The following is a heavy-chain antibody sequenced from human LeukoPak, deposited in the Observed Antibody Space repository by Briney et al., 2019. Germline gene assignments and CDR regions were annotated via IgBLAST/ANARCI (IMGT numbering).Heavy chain of an antibody. Sequence: SETLSLTCAVYGGSFTDYYWSWIRKPPGKGLEWIGEINHSGSTNYSPSLKSRVTISVDTSKNQFSLKLSSVAAADTAVYYCARAKYCGGDCYYYFDYWGQGTLVTVSS. D-gene: IGHD2-21*02. CDR2: INHSGST. J-gene: IGHJ4*02. CDR3: ARAKYCGGDCYYYFDY. CDR1: GGSFTDYY. V-gene: IGHV4-34*01.